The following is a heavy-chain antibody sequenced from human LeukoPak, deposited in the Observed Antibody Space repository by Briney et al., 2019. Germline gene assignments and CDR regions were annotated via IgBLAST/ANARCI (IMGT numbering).Heavy chain of an antibody. D-gene: IGHD3-16*02. CDR1: GASINSAGYY. CDR2: IYYTGSI. Sequence: SETLSLTCTVSGASINSAGYYWSWIRQSPGKGLEWIGYIYYTGSISYNPSLKSRLTISVDTSKNQFSLKLSSVTAADTAVYYCARGPNYVWGSYRYFDYWGQGTLVTVSS. V-gene: IGHV4-30-4*01. J-gene: IGHJ4*02. CDR3: ARGPNYVWGSYRYFDY.